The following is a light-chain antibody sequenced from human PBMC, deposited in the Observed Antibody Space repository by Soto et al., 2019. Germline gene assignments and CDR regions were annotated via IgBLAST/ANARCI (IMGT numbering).Light chain of an antibody. J-gene: IGKJ2*01. V-gene: IGKV1-39*01. CDR3: QQSYSTLLYT. CDR2: AAS. Sequence: DIQMTQSPSSLSASVGDRVTITCRASQSISSYLNWYQQKPGKAPKLLIYAASSLQSGVPSRFSGSGSGTDFTLTISSLQPEDFATCYCQQSYSTLLYTFGRGTKLEIK. CDR1: QSISSY.